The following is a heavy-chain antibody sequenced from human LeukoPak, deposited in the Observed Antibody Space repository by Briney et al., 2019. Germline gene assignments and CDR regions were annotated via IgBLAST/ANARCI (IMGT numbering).Heavy chain of an antibody. CDR2: ISSSGSTI. CDR1: GFTFSSYE. CDR3: ARGTGPPSGSIDY. D-gene: IGHD3-22*01. Sequence: AGGSLRLSCAASGFTFSSYEMNWVRQAPGKGLEWVSYISSSGSTIYCADSVKGRFTISRDNAKNSLYLQMNSLRAEDTAVYYCARGTGPPSGSIDYWGQGTLVTVSS. J-gene: IGHJ4*02. V-gene: IGHV3-48*03.